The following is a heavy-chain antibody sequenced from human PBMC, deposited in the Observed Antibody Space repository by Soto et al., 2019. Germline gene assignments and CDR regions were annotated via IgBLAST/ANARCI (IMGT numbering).Heavy chain of an antibody. D-gene: IGHD1-26*01. Sequence: EVQLVESGGGLVQPGGSQRLSCAASGFTVSSNYMSWVRQAPGKGLEWVSVIYSGGTTYYADSVKGRFTISRDNSKNTLYLQMNSLRAEDTAVYYCARGSFRVGELRNPSDYWGQGTLVTVSS. CDR2: IYSGGTT. V-gene: IGHV3-66*01. J-gene: IGHJ4*02. CDR3: ARGSFRVGELRNPSDY. CDR1: GFTVSSNY.